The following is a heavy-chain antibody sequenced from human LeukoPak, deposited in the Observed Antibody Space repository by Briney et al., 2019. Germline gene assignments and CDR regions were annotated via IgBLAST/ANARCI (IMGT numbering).Heavy chain of an antibody. J-gene: IGHJ4*02. CDR2: INHSGST. Sequence: PSETLPLTCAVYGGSFSGYYWSWIRQPPGKGLEWIGEINHSGSTNYNPSLKSRVTISVDTSKNQFSLKLSSVTAADTAVYYCARGGYGIAVAGTFDYWGQGTLVTVSS. CDR3: ARGGYGIAVAGTFDY. V-gene: IGHV4-34*01. CDR1: GGSFSGYY. D-gene: IGHD6-19*01.